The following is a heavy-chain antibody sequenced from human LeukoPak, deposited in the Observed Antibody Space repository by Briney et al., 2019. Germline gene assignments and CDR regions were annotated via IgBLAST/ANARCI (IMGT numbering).Heavy chain of an antibody. J-gene: IGHJ5*02. CDR2: LYHSGST. V-gene: IGHV4-38-2*02. Sequence: PSETLLLACTVPGYSISCGYYWACLRPPPGKGLVWIGWLYHSGSTYYNPSLKSRVTISVDTSKNQFSLKLSSVTAADTAVYYCARGSIAAAGIWAVAGNNWFDPWGQGTLVTVSS. CDR3: ARGSIAAAGIWAVAGNNWFDP. D-gene: IGHD6-13*01. CDR1: GYSISCGYY.